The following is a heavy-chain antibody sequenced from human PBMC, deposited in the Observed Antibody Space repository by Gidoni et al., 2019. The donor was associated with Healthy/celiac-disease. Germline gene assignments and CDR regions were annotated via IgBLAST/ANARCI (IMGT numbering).Heavy chain of an antibody. CDR1: GGSISSSSYY. CDR3: AAFYSSGYYSSDPPYYYYMDV. D-gene: IGHD3-22*01. Sequence: QLQLQESGPGLVKPSETLSLTCTGSGGSISSSSYYWGWIRQPPGKGLEWIVSIYYSGSTYYTPSLKSRVTISGDTSKNQFSLKLSSVTAADTAVYYCAAFYSSGYYSSDPPYYYYMDVLGKVTTVTVSS. CDR2: IYYSGST. J-gene: IGHJ6*03. V-gene: IGHV4-39*01.